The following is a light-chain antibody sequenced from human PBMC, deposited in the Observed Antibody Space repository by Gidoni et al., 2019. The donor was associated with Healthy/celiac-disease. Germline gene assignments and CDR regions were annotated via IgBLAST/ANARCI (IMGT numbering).Light chain of an antibody. CDR2: AAS. CDR3: QQSYSTPGGFT. Sequence: DSQMTPSPSSLSASVGDRVTITCRASQSISSYLNWYQQKPGKAPKLLIYAASSVQSGVPSRCSGSGSGTDFTLTISSLQPEDFATYYCQQSYSTPGGFTFGPGTKVDIK. V-gene: IGKV1-39*01. CDR1: QSISSY. J-gene: IGKJ3*01.